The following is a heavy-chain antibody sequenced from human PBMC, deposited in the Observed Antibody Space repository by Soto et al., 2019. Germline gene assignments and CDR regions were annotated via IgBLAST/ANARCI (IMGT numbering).Heavy chain of an antibody. CDR1: GFTFSSYA. CDR3: ARVRVGAKSHPFDY. Sequence: QVQLVESGGGVVQPGRSLRLSCAASGFTFSSYAMHWVRQAPGKGLEWVAVISYDGSNKYYADSVKGRFTISRDNSKNALYLQMHSLRAEDTAVYYCARVRVGAKSHPFDYWGQGTLVTVSS. CDR2: ISYDGSNK. D-gene: IGHD1-26*01. V-gene: IGHV3-30-3*01. J-gene: IGHJ4*02.